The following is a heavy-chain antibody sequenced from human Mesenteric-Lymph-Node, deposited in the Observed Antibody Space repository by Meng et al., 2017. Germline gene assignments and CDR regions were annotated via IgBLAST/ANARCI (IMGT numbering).Heavy chain of an antibody. V-gene: IGHV3-74*01. J-gene: IGHJ4*02. D-gene: IGHD6-19*01. Sequence: EAQVVESGGGLVQPGGSLRLSCVASGFTFSSYWMFWVRQAPGKGLVWVSRINSDGSSTNYADSVKGRFTISRDNAKNTLYLQMNSLRAEDTAVYYCATVAVTGTLDYWGQGTLVTVSS. CDR2: INSDGSST. CDR3: ATVAVTGTLDY. CDR1: GFTFSSYW.